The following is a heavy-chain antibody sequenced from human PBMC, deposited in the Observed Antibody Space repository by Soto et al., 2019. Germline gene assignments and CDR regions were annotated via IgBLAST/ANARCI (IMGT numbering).Heavy chain of an antibody. CDR1: LSSYA. V-gene: IGHV3-23*01. Sequence: SLRLSCAVSLSSYAMTWVRQAPGKGLECVAGISVSGGSTNYAVSVKGRFTISRDNDKNTVYLQMNSLRAEDTAVYYCAKGDLFVGGTTCGMDVWGQGTTVTVSS. CDR3: AKGDLFVGGTTCGMDV. D-gene: IGHD3-16*01. CDR2: ISVSGGST. J-gene: IGHJ6*02.